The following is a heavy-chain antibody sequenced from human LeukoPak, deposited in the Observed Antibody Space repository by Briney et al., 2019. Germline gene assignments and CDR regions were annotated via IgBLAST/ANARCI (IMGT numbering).Heavy chain of an antibody. Sequence: PSETLSLTCTVSGGSISSSSYYWGWIRQPPGKGLEWIGSIYYSGSTYYNPSLKSRVTISVDTSKNQFSLKLSSVTAADTAVYYCARHYRLTAAASSTNWFDPWGQGTLVTVSS. V-gene: IGHV4-39*01. CDR2: IYYSGST. CDR1: GGSISSSSYY. CDR3: ARHYRLTAAASSTNWFDP. D-gene: IGHD6-13*01. J-gene: IGHJ5*02.